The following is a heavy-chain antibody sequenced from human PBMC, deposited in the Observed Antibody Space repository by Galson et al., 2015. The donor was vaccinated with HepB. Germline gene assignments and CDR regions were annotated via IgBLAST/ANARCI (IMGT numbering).Heavy chain of an antibody. CDR3: ARLIGDIVVVPAATGDYFDY. J-gene: IGHJ4*02. CDR1: GYTFTSYG. Sequence: SVKVSCKASGYTFTSYGISWVRQAPGQGLEWMGWIGAYNGNTNYAQKLQGRVTMTTDTSTSTAYMELRSLRSDDTAVYYCARLIGDIVVVPAATGDYFDYWGQGTLVTVSS. V-gene: IGHV1-18*04. CDR2: IGAYNGNT. D-gene: IGHD2-2*01.